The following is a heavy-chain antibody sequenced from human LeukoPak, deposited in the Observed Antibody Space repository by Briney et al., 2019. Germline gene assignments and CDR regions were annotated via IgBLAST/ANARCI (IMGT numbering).Heavy chain of an antibody. D-gene: IGHD4-11*01. Sequence: HTGGSLRLSCVASGFAFNTYSMNWVRQAPGKGLQWVSSITTSSTTKYYADSVKGRFTISRDNAKNSLYLQMDSLRDEDTAVYYCVRDAAYSAFNMWGQGTMVTVSS. V-gene: IGHV3-48*02. CDR1: GFAFNTYS. J-gene: IGHJ3*02. CDR3: VRDAAYSAFNM. CDR2: ITTSSTTK.